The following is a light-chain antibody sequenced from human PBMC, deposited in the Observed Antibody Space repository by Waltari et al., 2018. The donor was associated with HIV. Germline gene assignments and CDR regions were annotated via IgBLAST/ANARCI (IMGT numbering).Light chain of an antibody. CDR3: TSYTSSDTWV. Sequence: QSALTHPAPVSGPPGQSITHFSTGTRSNAGTYYHSSWFQQPPDKAPTLILFDVNKRPSGVSSRFSGSKSGKTASLTISGLQPEDEGDYFCTSYTSSDTWVFGGGTKVTVL. V-gene: IGLV2-14*02. J-gene: IGLJ3*02. CDR2: DVN. CDR1: RSNAGTYYH.